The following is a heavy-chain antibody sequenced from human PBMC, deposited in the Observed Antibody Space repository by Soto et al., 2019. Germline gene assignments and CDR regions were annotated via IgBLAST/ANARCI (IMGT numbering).Heavy chain of an antibody. V-gene: IGHV3-15*07. CDR1: GFTFSNAW. D-gene: IGHD3-10*01. CDR3: TTDRRVRGSTDY. CDR2: IKSKTDGGTT. Sequence: EVQLVESGGGLVKPGGSLRLSCAASGFTFSNAWMNWVRQAPGKGLEWVGRIKSKTDGGTTDYAAPVKGRFTISRDDSTNPLYLQMNSLKTEDTAVYYCTTDRRVRGSTDYWGQGTLVTVSS. J-gene: IGHJ4*02.